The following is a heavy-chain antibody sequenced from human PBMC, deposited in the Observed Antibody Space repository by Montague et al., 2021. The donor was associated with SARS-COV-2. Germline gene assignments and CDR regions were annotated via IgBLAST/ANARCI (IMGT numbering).Heavy chain of an antibody. Sequence: TLSLTCTVSGGSINSGSYYWGWIRQAAGKGLEWIGRISTSGNTKYNTSLKSRVTISVDTSQNRFSLTMYSVTAADTAVYYCAGDTRPNFVYYDILTVDYDYYCIDVWGQGTTVTVSS. V-gene: IGHV4-61*02. CDR3: AGDTRPNFVYYDILTVDYDYYCIDV. CDR2: ISTSGNT. J-gene: IGHJ6*02. CDR1: GGSINSGSYY. D-gene: IGHD3-9*01.